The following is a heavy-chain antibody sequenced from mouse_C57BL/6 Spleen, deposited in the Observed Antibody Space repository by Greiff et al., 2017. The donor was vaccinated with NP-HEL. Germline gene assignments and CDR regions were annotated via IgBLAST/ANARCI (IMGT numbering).Heavy chain of an antibody. CDR3: AGYYYGKDAMDY. Sequence: EVKLEESGPGLVKPSQSLSLTCSVTGYSITSGYYWNWIRQSPGNKLEWMGYISYDGSNNYNSSLKNRITITRDTSRNQFFLKLNSVTTEDTATYYCAGYYYGKDAMDYWGQGTSVTVSS. D-gene: IGHD1-1*01. V-gene: IGHV3-6*01. CDR1: GYSITSGYY. CDR2: ISYDGSN. J-gene: IGHJ4*01.